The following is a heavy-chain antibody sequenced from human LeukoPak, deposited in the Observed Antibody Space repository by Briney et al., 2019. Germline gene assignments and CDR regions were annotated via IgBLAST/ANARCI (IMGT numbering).Heavy chain of an antibody. CDR2: IYYSGGT. D-gene: IGHD6-6*01. CDR1: GGSISSSSHY. Sequence: SETLSLTCSVSGGSISSSSHYWVWIRQPPGRGLEWIGNIYYSGGTYYSPSLKSRVTMSVDTSKNQFSLRLSSATAADTAVYYCARYSSSSGWFDPWGQGTLVTVSS. CDR3: ARYSSSSGWFDP. V-gene: IGHV4-39*01. J-gene: IGHJ5*02.